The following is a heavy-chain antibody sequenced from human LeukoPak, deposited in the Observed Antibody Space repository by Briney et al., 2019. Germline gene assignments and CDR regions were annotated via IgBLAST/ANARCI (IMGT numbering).Heavy chain of an antibody. J-gene: IGHJ4*02. CDR2: ISYRSSPI. Sequence: GGSLRLSCTASGFTLSSYSMNWVRQAPGKGLEWVSYISYRSSPIHYVDSVKGRFTISRDNSKNTLYLQVNSLRADDTAVYYCARDGSRYCSGGSCYDFDYWGQGTLVTVSS. V-gene: IGHV3-48*01. D-gene: IGHD2-15*01. CDR1: GFTLSSYS. CDR3: ARDGSRYCSGGSCYDFDY.